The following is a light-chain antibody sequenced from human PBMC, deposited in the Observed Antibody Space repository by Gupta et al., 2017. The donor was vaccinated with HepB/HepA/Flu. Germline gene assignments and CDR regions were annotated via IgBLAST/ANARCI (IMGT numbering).Light chain of an antibody. CDR3: QVWDSSSDHVV. CDR1: KIGSKC. V-gene: IGLV3-21*03. CDR2: DDS. J-gene: IGLJ2*01. Sequence: SHVLPQPPSVSVAPGKTATITCGGNKIGSKCVHWYQQKPGQAPVLVVHDDSDRPSGIPERFSGSNSGNTATLTIRRVEAGDEADYHCQVWDSSSDHVVFGGGTKLTVL.